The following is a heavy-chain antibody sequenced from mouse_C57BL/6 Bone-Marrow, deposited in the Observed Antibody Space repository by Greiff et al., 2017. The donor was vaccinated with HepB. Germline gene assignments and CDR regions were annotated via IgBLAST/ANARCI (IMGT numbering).Heavy chain of an antibody. CDR3: ARGGWLPVY. CDR2: IQPNSGST. CDR1: GYTFTSYW. V-gene: IGHV1-64*01. D-gene: IGHD2-3*01. Sequence: QVQLQQPGAELVKPGASVKLSCKASGYTFTSYWMHWVKQRPGQGLEWIGMIQPNSGSTNYNEKFKSKATLTLDKSSSTAYMQLRSLTSEDSAVYYCARGGWLPVYWGQGTSVTVSS. J-gene: IGHJ4*01.